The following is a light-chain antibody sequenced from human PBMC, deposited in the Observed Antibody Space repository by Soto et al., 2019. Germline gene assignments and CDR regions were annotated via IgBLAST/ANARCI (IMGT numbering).Light chain of an antibody. CDR1: QTISSNY. J-gene: IGKJ1*01. CDR3: QQYVSWT. V-gene: IGKV3-20*01. Sequence: EIVLTQSPGTLSVSPGDRATLSCRASQTISSNYLAWYQQKPGQAPSLLIYGTSSRATGIPDRFSGSGSGTDFTLTISRREPEDSAIYYCQQYVSWTFGQGTKGEIK. CDR2: GTS.